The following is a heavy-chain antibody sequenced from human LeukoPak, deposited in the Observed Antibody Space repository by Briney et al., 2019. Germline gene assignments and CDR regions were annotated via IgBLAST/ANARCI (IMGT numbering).Heavy chain of an antibody. V-gene: IGHV3-21*01. CDR2: ISSSSSYI. CDR3: ASGIAAAGPYYFDY. Sequence: GGSLRLSCAASGFTFSSYSMNWVRQAPGKGLEWVSSISSSSSYIYYADSVKGRFTISRDNAKNSLYLQMNSLRAEDTAVYYCASGIAAAGPYYFDYWGQGTLVTVSS. D-gene: IGHD6-13*01. J-gene: IGHJ4*02. CDR1: GFTFSSYS.